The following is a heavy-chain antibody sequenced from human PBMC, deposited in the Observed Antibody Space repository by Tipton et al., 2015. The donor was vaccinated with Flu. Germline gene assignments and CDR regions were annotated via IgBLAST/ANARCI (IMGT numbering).Heavy chain of an antibody. J-gene: IGHJ6*02. CDR2: IYYRGTT. V-gene: IGHV4-39*07. CDR1: GGSISTTIYY. Sequence: TLSLTCTVSGGSISTTIYYWGWVRQPPGKGLEWIGSIYYRGTTYYNPSLKSRVTISIDASKNQFSLDLTSLTAADTAVYYCARDLWNDRRAYYYYGVDVWGQGTTVTVPS. CDR3: ARDLWNDRRAYYYYGVDV. D-gene: IGHD1-1*01.